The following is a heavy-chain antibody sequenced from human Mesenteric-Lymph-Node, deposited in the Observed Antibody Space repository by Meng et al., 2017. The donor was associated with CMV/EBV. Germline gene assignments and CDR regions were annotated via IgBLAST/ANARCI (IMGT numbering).Heavy chain of an antibody. CDR3: ARALATITTWYFDL. Sequence: SGGSISSSSYYWGWIRQPPGKGLEWIGEINHSGSTNYNPSLKSRVTISVDTSKNQFSLKLSSVTAADTAVYYCARALATITTWYFDLWGRGTLVTVSS. CDR2: INHSGST. V-gene: IGHV4-39*07. CDR1: GGSISSSSYY. J-gene: IGHJ2*01. D-gene: IGHD5-12*01.